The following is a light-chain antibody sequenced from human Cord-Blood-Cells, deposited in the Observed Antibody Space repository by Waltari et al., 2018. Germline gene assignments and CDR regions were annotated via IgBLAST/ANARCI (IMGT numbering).Light chain of an antibody. CDR1: SSDVGSYNL. J-gene: IGLJ1*01. CDR3: CSYAGSSSLYV. V-gene: IGLV2-23*01. Sequence: QSALTQPASVSGSPGQSITISCTGTSSDVGSYNLVSWYQQHPGNDPKLMIYEGSKRPSGVSKRFSGSKSGNTASLTISVLQAEDEADYYCCSYAGSSSLYVFGTGTKVTVL. CDR2: EGS.